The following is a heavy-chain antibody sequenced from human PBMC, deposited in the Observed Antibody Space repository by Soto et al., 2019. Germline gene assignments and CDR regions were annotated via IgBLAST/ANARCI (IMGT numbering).Heavy chain of an antibody. CDR1: GGTFSSYA. CDR3: AREYYYDSSGDYGNDAFDI. V-gene: IGHV1-69*13. CDR2: IIPIFGTA. Sequence: PSVKVSCKASGGTFSSYAISWVRQAPGQGLEWMGGIIPIFGTANYAQKFQGRVTITADESMSTAYMELSSLRSEDTAVYYCAREYYYDSSGDYGNDAFDIWGQGTMVTVSS. J-gene: IGHJ3*02. D-gene: IGHD3-22*01.